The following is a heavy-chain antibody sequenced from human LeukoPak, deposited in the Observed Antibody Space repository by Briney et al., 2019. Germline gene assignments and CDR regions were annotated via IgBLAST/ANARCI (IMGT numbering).Heavy chain of an antibody. CDR3: ARDAGIAVPHNWFDP. CDR1: GFTFSSSE. D-gene: IGHD6-19*01. Sequence: PGGSLRLSCAASGFTFSSSEMNWVRQAPGKGLEWVSSISGSSDTIYYADSVKGRFTISRDNAKDSLYLQMNGLRAEDTAVYYCARDAGIAVPHNWFDPWGQGTLVTVSS. J-gene: IGHJ5*02. CDR2: ISGSSDTI. V-gene: IGHV3-48*03.